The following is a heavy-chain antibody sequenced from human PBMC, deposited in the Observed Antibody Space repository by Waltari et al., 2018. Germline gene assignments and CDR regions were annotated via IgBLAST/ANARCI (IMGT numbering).Heavy chain of an antibody. D-gene: IGHD3-3*01. V-gene: IGHV1-3*01. CDR1: GYTFTSYA. CDR2: INAGNGNT. Sequence: QVQLVQSGAEVKKPGASVKVSCKASGYTFTSYAMHWVRQAPGQRLEWMGWINAGNGNTKYSQKFQGRVTITRDTSASTAYMELSSLRSEDTAVYYCARNGYDFWSGPDAFDIWGQGTMVTVSS. J-gene: IGHJ3*02. CDR3: ARNGYDFWSGPDAFDI.